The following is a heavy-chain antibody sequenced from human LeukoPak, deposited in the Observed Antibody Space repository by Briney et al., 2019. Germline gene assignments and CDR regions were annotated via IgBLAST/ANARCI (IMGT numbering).Heavy chain of an antibody. Sequence: SETLSLTCAVYGGSFSGYYWSWIRQPPGKGLEWIGEINHSGSTNYNPSLKSRVTISVDTSKNQFSLKLNSVTAADTAVYYCARVLPMVRGVIITRSYNWFGPWGQGTLVTVSS. V-gene: IGHV4-34*01. J-gene: IGHJ5*02. CDR3: ARVLPMVRGVIITRSYNWFGP. CDR1: GGSFSGYY. D-gene: IGHD3-10*01. CDR2: INHSGST.